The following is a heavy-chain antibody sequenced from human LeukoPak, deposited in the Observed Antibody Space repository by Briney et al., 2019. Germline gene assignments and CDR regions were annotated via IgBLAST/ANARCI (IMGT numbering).Heavy chain of an antibody. V-gene: IGHV1-2*02. Sequence: VASVKVSCKASGYTFTGYYMHWVRQAPGQGLAWMGWINPNSGDTSYTQKFQGRVTITRDTSITTAYFELSSLTSDDTAVYYCTIRVAAAGYFDYWGQGTLVTVSS. CDR3: TIRVAAAGYFDY. CDR1: GYTFTGYY. J-gene: IGHJ4*02. CDR2: INPNSGDT. D-gene: IGHD6-13*01.